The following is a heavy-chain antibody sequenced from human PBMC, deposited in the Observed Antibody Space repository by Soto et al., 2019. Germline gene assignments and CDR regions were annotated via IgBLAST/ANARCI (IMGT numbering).Heavy chain of an antibody. Sequence: EVQLVESGGGLVKPGGSLRLSVAASGSTSSTYSMNWVGQAPGKGLEWVSSISSSSSYIYYADSVKGRFTISRDNAKNSLYLQMNSLRAEDTAVYYCARDRDRLMTPTDAFDIWGQGTMVTVSS. CDR3: ARDRDRLMTPTDAFDI. V-gene: IGHV3-21*01. J-gene: IGHJ3*02. D-gene: IGHD2-8*01. CDR2: ISSSSSYI. CDR1: GSTSSTYS.